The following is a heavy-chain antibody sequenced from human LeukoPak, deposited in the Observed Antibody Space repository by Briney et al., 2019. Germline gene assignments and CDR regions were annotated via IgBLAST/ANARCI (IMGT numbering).Heavy chain of an antibody. CDR3: ASGVYYDSSGYSIDAFDI. V-gene: IGHV1-2*02. CDR1: GYTFTGYY. D-gene: IGHD3-22*01. Sequence: ASVKVSCKASGYTFTGYYMHWVRQAPGQGLEWMGWINPNSGGTNYAQKFQGRVTMTRDTSISTAYMELSRLRSDDTAVYYCASGVYYDSSGYSIDAFDIWGQGTMVTVPS. J-gene: IGHJ3*02. CDR2: INPNSGGT.